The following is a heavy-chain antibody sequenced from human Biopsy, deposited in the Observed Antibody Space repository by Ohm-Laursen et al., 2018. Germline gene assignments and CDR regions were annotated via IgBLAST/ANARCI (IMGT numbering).Heavy chain of an antibody. CDR3: ARGSNEYGGLYFPH. CDR2: ISHTGYT. CDR1: GGSFTGHY. Sequence: GTLSLTCTVSGGSFTGHYWTWIRQPPGKGLEWIGHISHTGYTSYKSSLRSQVTISLDTSRKHFSLRLTSLAAADTAVYYCARGSNEYGGLYFPHWGQGTLVTVSS. J-gene: IGHJ1*01. V-gene: IGHV4-59*11. D-gene: IGHD4-23*01.